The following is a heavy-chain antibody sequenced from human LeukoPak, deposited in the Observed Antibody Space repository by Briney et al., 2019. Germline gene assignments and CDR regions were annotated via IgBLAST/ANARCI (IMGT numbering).Heavy chain of an antibody. CDR3: AKDTLVPDDAFDI. D-gene: IGHD2-2*01. Sequence: GGSLRLSCAASGFTFSSYAMSWVRQGPGKGLEWVPGISTSGGSTSYADAVKGRFTISRDNSKNTLYLQMNSLRAEDTAVYYCAKDTLVPDDAFDIWGQGTMVTVSS. CDR2: ISTSGGST. J-gene: IGHJ3*02. CDR1: GFTFSSYA. V-gene: IGHV3-23*01.